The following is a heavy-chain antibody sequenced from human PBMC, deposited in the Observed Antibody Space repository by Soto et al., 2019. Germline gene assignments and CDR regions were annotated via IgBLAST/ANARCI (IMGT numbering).Heavy chain of an antibody. J-gene: IGHJ4*02. CDR3: ASSEELYDFWSGSATTCLTY. Sequence: ASVKNSCKASGYTFTSYYMHWVRQAPGQGLEWMGIINPSGGSTSYAQKFQGRVTMTRDTSTSTVYMELSSLRSEDTAVYYCASSEELYDFWSGSATTCLTYWGQGTLVTVSS. CDR1: GYTFTSYY. D-gene: IGHD3-3*01. CDR2: INPSGGST. V-gene: IGHV1-46*03.